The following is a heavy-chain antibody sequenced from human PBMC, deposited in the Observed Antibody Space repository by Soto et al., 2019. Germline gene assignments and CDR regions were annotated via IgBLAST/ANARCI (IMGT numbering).Heavy chain of an antibody. CDR1: GGSISSGDYY. V-gene: IGHV4-30-4*01. Sequence: TLSLTGTVSGGSISSGDYYWSWIRQPPGKGLEWIGYIYYSGSTYYNPSLKSRSTISIDTSKNQFFLKLDSVTAADTAVYYCARLYTGYESFDYWGQGTLVSVSS. D-gene: IGHD5-12*01. J-gene: IGHJ4*02. CDR3: ARLYTGYESFDY. CDR2: IYYSGST.